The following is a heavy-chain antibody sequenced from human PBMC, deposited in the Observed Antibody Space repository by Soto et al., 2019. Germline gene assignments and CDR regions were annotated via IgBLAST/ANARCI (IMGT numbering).Heavy chain of an antibody. Sequence: SMDGRFTLSRDNSRNTLYLEMNSLRADDTAVYYCAKVMFPAYSYGIQPADNWGQGTLVTVSS. CDR3: AKVMFPAYSYGIQPADN. V-gene: IGHV3-30*02. D-gene: IGHD5-18*01. J-gene: IGHJ4*02.